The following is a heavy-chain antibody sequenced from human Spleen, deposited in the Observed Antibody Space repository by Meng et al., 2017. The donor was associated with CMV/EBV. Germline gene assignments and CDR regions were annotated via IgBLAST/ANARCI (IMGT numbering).Heavy chain of an antibody. V-gene: IGHV3-13*01. CDR1: GFTFSSND. CDR3: TKGGGERVTFDAMDV. CDR2: IGTAGDT. D-gene: IGHD2-21*02. J-gene: IGHJ6*02. Sequence: GGSLRLSCAASGFTFSSNDMHWVRQTTGKGLEWVSAIGTAGDTYYPGSVKGRFTISRDNAKKTLSLQMNTLRAEDTALYYCTKGGGERVTFDAMDVWGQGTTVTVSS.